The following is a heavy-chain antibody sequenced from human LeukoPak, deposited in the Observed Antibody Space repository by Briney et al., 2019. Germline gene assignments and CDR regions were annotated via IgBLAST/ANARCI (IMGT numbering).Heavy chain of an antibody. CDR3: ATFDMTTSYSDS. D-gene: IGHD3-9*01. CDR2: ISYDGST. V-gene: IGHV4-59*01. J-gene: IGHJ1*01. Sequence: KPSETLSLTCTVSGGSINSASWSWIRQPPGKGLEWMGFISYDGSTSYNPSLGSRVTISIDTSRNQFSLDLSSVTAADTAVYYCATFDMTTSYSDSWGQGTLVTVSS. CDR1: GGSINSAS.